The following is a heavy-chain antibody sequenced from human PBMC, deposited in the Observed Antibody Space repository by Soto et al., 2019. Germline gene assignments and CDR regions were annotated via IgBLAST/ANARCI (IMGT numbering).Heavy chain of an antibody. CDR1: GFSVTDHY. CDR2: LYTGGSA. Sequence: GGSLRLSCAASGFSVTDHYMTWVRQAPGKGLEWVSVLYTGGSAYYGDSVKGRFTISRDSSTNTLYLQMNSLKVGDTAFYFCARSFNDWTTYFDYWSEGTLVTVAS. D-gene: IGHD3-9*01. CDR3: ARSFNDWTTYFDY. J-gene: IGHJ4*02. V-gene: IGHV3-53*01.